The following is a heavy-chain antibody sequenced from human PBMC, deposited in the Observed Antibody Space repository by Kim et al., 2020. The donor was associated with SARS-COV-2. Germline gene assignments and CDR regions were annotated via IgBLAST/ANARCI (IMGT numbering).Heavy chain of an antibody. CDR1: GFSVADTY. CDR3: ARDLRRSSNDYHFGMDV. J-gene: IGHJ6*02. Sequence: GGSLRLSCSASGFSVADTYINWVRQAPGGGLEWIAVIYLVGSTYFADSVKGRFTISRDKSTNTVYLEMNSLRVEDTSVYYCARDLRRSSNDYHFGMDVWGPGTTVTVSS. V-gene: IGHV3-53*01. D-gene: IGHD7-27*01. CDR2: IYLVGST.